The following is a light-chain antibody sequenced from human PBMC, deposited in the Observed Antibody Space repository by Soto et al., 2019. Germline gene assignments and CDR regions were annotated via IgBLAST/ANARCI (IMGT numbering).Light chain of an antibody. CDR3: AAWDDSLSGRGV. J-gene: IGLJ3*02. Sequence: QSVLTQPPSASGTPGQRVTISCSGSSSNIGSYYVYWYQQLPGTAPKLLIYRNNQRPSGVPDRFSGSKSGTSASLAISGLRSEDEADYYCAAWDDSLSGRGVFGGGTQLTVL. CDR1: SSNIGSYY. V-gene: IGLV1-47*01. CDR2: RNN.